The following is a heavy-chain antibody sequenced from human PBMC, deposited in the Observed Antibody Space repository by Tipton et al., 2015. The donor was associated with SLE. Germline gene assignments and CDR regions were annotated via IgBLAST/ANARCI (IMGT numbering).Heavy chain of an antibody. J-gene: IGHJ4*02. CDR1: GGSFSSYY. CDR3: AREEGRGPFDY. Sequence: LRLSCAVYGGSFSSYYWGWIRQPPGKGLEWIGSIYYSGSTYYNPSLKSRVTISVDTSKNQFSLKLSSVTAADTAVYYCAREEGRGPFDYWGQGTLVTVSS. V-gene: IGHV4-39*07. CDR2: IYYSGST. D-gene: IGHD3-10*01.